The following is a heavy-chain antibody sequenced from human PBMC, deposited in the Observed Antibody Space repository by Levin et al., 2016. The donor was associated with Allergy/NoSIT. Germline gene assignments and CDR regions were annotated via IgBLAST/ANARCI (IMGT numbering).Heavy chain of an antibody. CDR2: ISYDGSNK. D-gene: IGHD4-23*01. CDR3: ARFPSAHLSTTVVTPGADVFDI. V-gene: IGHV3-30*03. J-gene: IGHJ3*02. Sequence: GGSLRLSCAASGLTFSNYAMHWVRQAPGKGLEWVAVISYDGSNKYYTDSVKGRFTISRDNSKNTLFLQMNSLRAEDTAVYYCARFPSAHLSTTVVTPGADVFDIWGQGTMVTVSS. CDR1: GLTFSNYA.